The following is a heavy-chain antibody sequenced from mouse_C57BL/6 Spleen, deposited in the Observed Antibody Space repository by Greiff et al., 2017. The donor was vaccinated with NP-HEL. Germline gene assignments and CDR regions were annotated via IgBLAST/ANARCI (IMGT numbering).Heavy chain of an antibody. CDR3: ARRRGGAYFDY. D-gene: IGHD1-1*02. V-gene: IGHV1-26*01. CDR2: INPNNGGT. Sequence: VQLQQSGPELVKPGASVKISCKASGYTFTDYYMHWVKQSHGKSLEWIGDINPNNGGTSYNQKFKGKATLTVDKSSSTAYMELRSLTSEDSAVYYCARRRGGAYFDYWGQGTTLTVSS. J-gene: IGHJ2*01. CDR1: GYTFTDYY.